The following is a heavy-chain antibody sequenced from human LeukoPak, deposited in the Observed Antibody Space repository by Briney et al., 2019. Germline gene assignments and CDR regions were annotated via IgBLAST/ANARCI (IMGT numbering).Heavy chain of an antibody. CDR2: IYPGDSDT. CDR3: ARTKQLSGWYYIDY. V-gene: IGHV5-51*01. J-gene: IGHJ4*02. CDR1: GYSFTSYW. D-gene: IGHD6-19*01. Sequence: GESLKTSCKGSGYSFTSYWIGWVRQMPGKGLGWMGIIYPGDSDTRYSPSFQGQVTISADKSISTAYLQWSSLKASDTAMYYCARTKQLSGWYYIDYWGQGTLVTVSS.